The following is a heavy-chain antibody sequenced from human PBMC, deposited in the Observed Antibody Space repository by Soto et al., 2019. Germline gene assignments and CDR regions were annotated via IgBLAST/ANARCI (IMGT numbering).Heavy chain of an antibody. Sequence: NPSETLSLTCAVSGGSISSGGYSWSWIRQPPGKGLEWIGYIYHSGSTYYNPSLKSRVTISVDRSKNQFSLKLSSVTAADTAVYYCARVFADDYYDSSGYYYFDYWGQGTLVTVSS. CDR2: IYHSGST. D-gene: IGHD3-22*01. CDR3: ARVFADDYYDSSGYYYFDY. V-gene: IGHV4-30-2*01. CDR1: GGSISSGGYS. J-gene: IGHJ4*02.